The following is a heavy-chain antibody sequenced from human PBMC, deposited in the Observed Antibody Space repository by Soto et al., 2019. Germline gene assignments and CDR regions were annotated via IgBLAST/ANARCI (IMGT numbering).Heavy chain of an antibody. J-gene: IGHJ4*02. Sequence: QVRLAESGGGVVQPGRSLRLSCIGSGFRFSDYGMHWVRQAPGKGLEWVAMMSFDGTYKYSADSVKGRFIISRDNSKNTLFLQMNSLRAGDTAVYYCAKDRRDGEYNSVYDFWGQGTLVTVSS. D-gene: IGHD4-17*01. CDR2: MSFDGTYK. CDR3: AKDRRDGEYNSVYDF. CDR1: GFRFSDYG. V-gene: IGHV3-30*18.